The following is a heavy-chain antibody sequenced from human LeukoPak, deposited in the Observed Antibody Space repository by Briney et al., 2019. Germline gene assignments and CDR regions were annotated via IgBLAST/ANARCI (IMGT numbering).Heavy chain of an antibody. V-gene: IGHV3-7*01. J-gene: IGHJ6*04. CDR1: GFTFSSFW. Sequence: GGSLRLSCAASGFTFSSFWMSWVRQAPGKGLEWVANIKQGGSEKYYVDSVKGRFTISRDNAKNSLYLQMNSLRAEDTAVYYCAELGITMIGGVWGKGTTVTISS. CDR2: IKQGGSEK. D-gene: IGHD3-10*02. CDR3: AELGITMIGGV.